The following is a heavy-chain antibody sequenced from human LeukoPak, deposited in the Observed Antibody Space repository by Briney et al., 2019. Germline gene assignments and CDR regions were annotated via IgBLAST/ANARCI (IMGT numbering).Heavy chain of an antibody. CDR2: INPSGGST. Sequence: GASVKVSCKASGYTFTSYYIHWVRQAPGQGLEWMGIINPSGGSTSYAQKFQGRVTMTRDTSISTAYMELSRLRSDDTAVYYCARLWLRPYYAAAGTRIGYWGQGTLVTVSS. J-gene: IGHJ4*02. D-gene: IGHD6-13*01. CDR1: GYTFTSYY. CDR3: ARLWLRPYYAAAGTRIGY. V-gene: IGHV1-46*01.